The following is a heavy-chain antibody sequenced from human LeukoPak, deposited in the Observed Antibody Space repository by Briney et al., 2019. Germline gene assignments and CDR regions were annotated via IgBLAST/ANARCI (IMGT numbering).Heavy chain of an antibody. CDR2: VHLSGRT. CDR1: GGSISSTNW. Sequence: TETLSLTCGVSGGSISSTNWWTWVRQPPGEGPEWTGEVHLSGRTNYNPSLESRVTMSVDMSENHISLKLTSVTAADTAVYYCAREGGPYRPLDYSGQGTLVTVSS. V-gene: IGHV4-4*02. J-gene: IGHJ4*02. CDR3: AREGGPYRPLDY.